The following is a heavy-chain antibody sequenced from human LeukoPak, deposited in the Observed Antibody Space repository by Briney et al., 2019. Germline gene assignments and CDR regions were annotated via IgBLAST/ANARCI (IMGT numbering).Heavy chain of an antibody. CDR3: ARGYASTSQLDP. CDR1: GGTFSSYA. V-gene: IGHV1-69*05. J-gene: IGHJ5*02. D-gene: IGHD6-13*01. Sequence: SVKVSCKASGGTFSSYAISWVRQAPGQGLEWMGGIIPIFGTANYAQKFQGRVTITTDESTSTAYMELSSLRSEDTAIYYCARGYASTSQLDPWGQGTLVTVSS. CDR2: IIPIFGTA.